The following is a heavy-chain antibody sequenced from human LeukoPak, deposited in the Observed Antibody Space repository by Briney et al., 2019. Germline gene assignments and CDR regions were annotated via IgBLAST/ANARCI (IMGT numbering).Heavy chain of an antibody. CDR1: GFTLSSYA. V-gene: IGHV3-30-3*01. Sequence: PGGSLRLSCAASGFTLSSYAMHWVRQAPGKGLEWVAVISYDGSNKYYADSVKGRFTISRDNSKNTLYLQMNSLRAEDTAVYYCARVGRRKDIVVVPAANPLDYWGQGTLVTVSS. J-gene: IGHJ4*02. CDR3: ARVGRRKDIVVVPAANPLDY. CDR2: ISYDGSNK. D-gene: IGHD2-2*01.